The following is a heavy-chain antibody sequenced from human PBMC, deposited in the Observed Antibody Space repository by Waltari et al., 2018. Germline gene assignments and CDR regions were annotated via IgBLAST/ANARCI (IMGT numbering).Heavy chain of an antibody. CDR3: ARGNWAPFDY. CDR2: IKQDGSEK. J-gene: IGHJ4*02. CDR1: GLTFSSYW. Sequence: EVQLVESGGGLVQPGGSLRLSCAASGLTFSSYWMTWVRQAPGKGLGWVAIIKQDGSEKHDVDSVKGRFTISRDNAKNSLYLQMNSLRVEDTAIYYCARGNWAPFDYWGQGTLVTVSS. D-gene: IGHD7-27*01. V-gene: IGHV3-7*01.